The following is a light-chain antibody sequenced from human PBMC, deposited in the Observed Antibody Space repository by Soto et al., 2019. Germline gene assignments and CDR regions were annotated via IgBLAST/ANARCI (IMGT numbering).Light chain of an antibody. CDR2: GAS. CDR3: QQYGSSPT. V-gene: IGKV3-20*01. Sequence: EIVLTQSPGTLSLSPGERATLSCRASQSVSSNYLAWYLQKPGQAPRLLIYGASSRATGIPDRFSGSGSGTDFTLTISRLEPEDFAVYSCQQYGSSPTFGQGTKVEIK. CDR1: QSVSSNY. J-gene: IGKJ1*01.